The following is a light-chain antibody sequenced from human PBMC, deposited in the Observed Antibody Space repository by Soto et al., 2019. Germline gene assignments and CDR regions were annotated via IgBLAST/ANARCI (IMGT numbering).Light chain of an antibody. CDR2: GAS. V-gene: IGKV3D-15*01. Sequence: EIVMTQSPATLSVSPGERTTLSCRASQSVDSNLAWYQQKPGQAPRLLIFGASTRATGIPARFSCSGSGTDVTLTISSLQSDDCGVYFCQQYDNCPRTFGGGTKGEIK. CDR3: QQYDNCPRT. CDR1: QSVDSN. J-gene: IGKJ4*01.